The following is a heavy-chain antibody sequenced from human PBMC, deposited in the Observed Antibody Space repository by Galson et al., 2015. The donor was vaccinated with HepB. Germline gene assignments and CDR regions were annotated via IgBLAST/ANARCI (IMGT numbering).Heavy chain of an antibody. D-gene: IGHD7-27*01. V-gene: IGHV1-2*04. CDR3: ARDTTKADWGSWNYYGMDV. J-gene: IGHJ6*02. CDR1: GYTFTGYY. Sequence: SVKVSCKASGYTFTGYYMHWVRQAPGQGLEWMGWINPNSGGTNYAQKFQGWVTMTRDTSISTAYMELSRPRSDDTAVYYCARDTTKADWGSWNYYGMDVWGQGTTVTVSS. CDR2: INPNSGGT.